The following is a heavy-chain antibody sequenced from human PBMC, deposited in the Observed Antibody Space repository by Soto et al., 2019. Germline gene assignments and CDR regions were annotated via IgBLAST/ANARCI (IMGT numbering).Heavy chain of an antibody. CDR2: IYHTGKT. J-gene: IGHJ5*02. V-gene: IGHV4-31*03. CDR1: GDAIYIGGYY. D-gene: IGHD2-2*01. CDR3: ARDGSSTAKWIDP. Sequence: SETLSLTCTVSGDAIYIGGYYWTWIRQHPGKGLEWIGYIYHTGKTYYNPSLESRVTMSVDTSKNQFSLKLASVTAADTAVYYCARDGSSTAKWIDPWGQGTLVTVSS.